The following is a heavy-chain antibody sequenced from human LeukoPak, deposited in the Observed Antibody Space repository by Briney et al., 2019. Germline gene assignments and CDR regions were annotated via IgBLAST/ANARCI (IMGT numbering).Heavy chain of an antibody. Sequence: ASVKVSCKASGYTFTGYYMHWVRQAPGQGLEWMGRINPNSGGTNHAQKFQGRVTMTRDTSISTAYMELSRLRSDDTAVYYCARGYYGSGSYDYWGQGTLVTVSS. D-gene: IGHD3-10*01. V-gene: IGHV1-2*06. CDR3: ARGYYGSGSYDY. CDR1: GYTFTGYY. J-gene: IGHJ4*02. CDR2: INPNSGGT.